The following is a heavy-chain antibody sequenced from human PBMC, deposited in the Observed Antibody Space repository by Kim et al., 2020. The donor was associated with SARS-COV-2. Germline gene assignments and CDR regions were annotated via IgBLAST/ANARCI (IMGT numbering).Heavy chain of an antibody. D-gene: IGHD4-17*01. CDR1: GFTFSSYA. Sequence: GGSLRLSCAASGFTFSSYAMSWVRQAQGKGLEWVSAISGSGGSTYHADSVKGRFTISRDNSKNTLYLQMNSLRAEDTAVYYCAKRGYGDSTLYYYGMDVWGQGTTVTVSS. CDR2: ISGSGGST. J-gene: IGHJ6*02. CDR3: AKRGYGDSTLYYYGMDV. V-gene: IGHV3-23*01.